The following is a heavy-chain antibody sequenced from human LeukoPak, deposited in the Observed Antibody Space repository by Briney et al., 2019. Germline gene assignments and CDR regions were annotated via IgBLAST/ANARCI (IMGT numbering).Heavy chain of an antibody. CDR1: GFTFSSYA. J-gene: IGHJ6*02. CDR3: ARVPYCGGDCYSAYYYGMDV. Sequence: GSLRLSCAASGFTFSSYAMSWIRQPPGKGLEWIGEINHSGSTNYNPSLKSRVTISVDTSKNQFSLKLSSVTAADTAVYYCARVPYCGGDCYSAYYYGMDVWGQGTTVTVSS. V-gene: IGHV4-34*01. CDR2: INHSGST. D-gene: IGHD2-21*02.